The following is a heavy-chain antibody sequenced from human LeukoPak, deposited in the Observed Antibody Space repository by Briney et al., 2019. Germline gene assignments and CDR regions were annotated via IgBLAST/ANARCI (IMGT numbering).Heavy chain of an antibody. CDR2: INQAGTN. Sequence: SSETLSLACVDYGRSLSGYYWSCVRQAPGKGLEWTGEINQAGTNTYNPLLKGRAPIPIDTSKTECSLNLHSVTVAETAIYVCDRGRFGRVGTPGWFDHWGQGTLVTVSS. CDR3: DRGRFGRVGTPGWFDH. J-gene: IGHJ5*02. D-gene: IGHD1-26*01. V-gene: IGHV4-34*01. CDR1: GRSLSGYY.